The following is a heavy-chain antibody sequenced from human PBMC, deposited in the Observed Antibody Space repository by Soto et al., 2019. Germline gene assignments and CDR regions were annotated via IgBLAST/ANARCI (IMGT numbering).Heavy chain of an antibody. Sequence: HPGGSLRLSCAASGFTFSSYDMHWVRQATGKGLEWVSAIGTAGDTYYPGSVKGRFTISRENAKNSLYLQMNSLRAEDTAVYYCARAPSTLVTPDNWFDPWGQGTLVTVSS. D-gene: IGHD3-16*01. J-gene: IGHJ5*02. CDR3: ARAPSTLVTPDNWFDP. V-gene: IGHV3-13*01. CDR1: GFTFSSYD. CDR2: IGTAGDT.